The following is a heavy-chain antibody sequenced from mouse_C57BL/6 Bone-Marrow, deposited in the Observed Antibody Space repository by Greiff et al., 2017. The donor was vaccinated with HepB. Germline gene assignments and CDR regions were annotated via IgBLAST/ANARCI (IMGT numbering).Heavy chain of an antibody. V-gene: IGHV1-69*01. CDR1: GYTFTSYW. J-gene: IGHJ2*01. CDR2: IDPSDSYT. CDR3: ARSWYYFDY. Sequence: QVHVKQPGAELVMPGASVKLSCKASGYTFTSYWMHWVKQRPGQGLEWIGEIDPSDSYTNYNQKFKGKSTLTVDKSSSTAYMQLSSLTSEDSAVYYCARSWYYFDYWGQGTTLTVSS.